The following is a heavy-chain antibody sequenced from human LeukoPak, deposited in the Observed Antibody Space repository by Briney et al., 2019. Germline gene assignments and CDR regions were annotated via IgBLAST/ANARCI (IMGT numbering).Heavy chain of an antibody. D-gene: IGHD2-15*01. V-gene: IGHV3-7*01. Sequence: GGSLRLSCAASGFTFSVFWMSWVRQAPGKGLEWVANIKQDGSEKCYVDSVKGRFTISRDNDNNSMYLQINSLRAEDTAVYYCARYHGGYFAYWGQGTLVTVSS. CDR3: ARYHGGYFAY. CDR2: IKQDGSEK. CDR1: GFTFSVFW. J-gene: IGHJ4*02.